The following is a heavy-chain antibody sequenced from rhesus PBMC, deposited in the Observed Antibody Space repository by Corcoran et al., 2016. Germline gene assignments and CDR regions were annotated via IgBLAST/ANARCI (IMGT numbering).Heavy chain of an antibody. Sequence: QVQLQQWGEGLVKPSETLSLTCAGYGGYISGYYYWSWIRQPPGNGLEWIGYIYGRSGSTNYNPSLKTRVTISKCASKNQFSLKLSSVTAADTAVYYCARRRIYFDYWGQGVLVTVSS. J-gene: IGHJ4*01. D-gene: IGHD3-9*01. CDR1: GGYISGYYY. CDR2: IYGRSGST. CDR3: ARRRIYFDY. V-gene: IGHV4-73*01.